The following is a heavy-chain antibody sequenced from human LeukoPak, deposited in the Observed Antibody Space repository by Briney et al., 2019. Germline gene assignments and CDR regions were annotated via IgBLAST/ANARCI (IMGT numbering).Heavy chain of an antibody. V-gene: IGHV3-21*01. CDR2: ISSSSSYI. D-gene: IGHD5-24*01. CDR3: ARDSAKMATSFFDAFDI. Sequence: PGGSLRLSCAASGFTFSSYSMNWVRQAPGKGLEWVSSISSSSSYIYYADSVKGRFTISRDNAKNSLYLQMNSLRAEDTAVYYCARDSAKMATSFFDAFDIWGQGTMVTVSS. J-gene: IGHJ3*02. CDR1: GFTFSSYS.